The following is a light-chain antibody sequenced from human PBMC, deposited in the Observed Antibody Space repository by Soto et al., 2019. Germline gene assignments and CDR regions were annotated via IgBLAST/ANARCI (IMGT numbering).Light chain of an antibody. Sequence: QSALTQPASVSGSTGQSIAVSCTGTSSDVGGYDYVSWYQQHTGKAPKVMIYDVSNRPSGVSNRFSGSKSGNTASLTISGLQAEDEADYYCSSYTSSSTYVFGTGTKVTVL. J-gene: IGLJ1*01. V-gene: IGLV2-14*01. CDR3: SSYTSSSTYV. CDR2: DVS. CDR1: SSDVGGYDY.